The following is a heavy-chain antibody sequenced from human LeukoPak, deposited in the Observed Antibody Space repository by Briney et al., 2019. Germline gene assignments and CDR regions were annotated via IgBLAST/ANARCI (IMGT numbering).Heavy chain of an antibody. CDR3: ATTSNYYGSGSLYNWFDP. Sequence: AVKVSCKASGGTFSSYAISWVRQAPGQGLEWMGGIIPIFGTANYAQKFQGRVTITADESTSTAYMELSSLRSEDTAVYYCATTSNYYGSGSLYNWFDPWGQGTLVTVSS. D-gene: IGHD3-10*01. CDR1: GGTFSSYA. V-gene: IGHV1-69*01. CDR2: IIPIFGTA. J-gene: IGHJ5*02.